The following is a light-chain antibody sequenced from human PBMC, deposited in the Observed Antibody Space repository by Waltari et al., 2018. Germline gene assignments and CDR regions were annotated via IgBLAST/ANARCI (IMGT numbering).Light chain of an antibody. Sequence: QSALTQPRSVSGSPGQSVTLSCTGTNSDVGAYNYVSWYQQRPGKAPKHVIFAVAKRPSAVPDRFSGSKAGNTASLTISGLQADDEADYYCCSYAGRYTSVFGGGTKVTVL. J-gene: IGLJ2*01. CDR1: NSDVGAYNY. V-gene: IGLV2-11*01. CDR2: AVA. CDR3: CSYAGRYTSV.